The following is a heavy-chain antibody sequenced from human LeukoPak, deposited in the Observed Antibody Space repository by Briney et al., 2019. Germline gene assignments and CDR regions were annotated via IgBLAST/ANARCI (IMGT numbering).Heavy chain of an antibody. J-gene: IGHJ4*02. CDR3: AGSIVVVPAAMVGPFDY. CDR2: ISSSSSTI. V-gene: IGHV3-48*04. CDR1: GFTFSSYS. D-gene: IGHD2-2*01. Sequence: PGGSLRLSCAASGFTFSSYSMNWVRQAPGKGLEWVSYISSSSSTIYYADSVKGRFTISRDNAKNSLYLQMNSLRAEDTAVYYCAGSIVVVPAAMVGPFDYWGQGTLVTVSS.